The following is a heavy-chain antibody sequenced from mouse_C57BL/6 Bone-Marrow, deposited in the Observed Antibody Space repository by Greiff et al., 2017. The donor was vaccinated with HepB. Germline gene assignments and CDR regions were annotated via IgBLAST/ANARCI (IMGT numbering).Heavy chain of an antibody. CDR2: IYPGSGST. D-gene: IGHD2-3*01. J-gene: IGHJ4*01. CDR3: ARGGWLPSMDY. CDR1: GYTFTSYW. Sequence: QVQLQQPGAELVKPGASVKMSCKASGYTFTSYWITWVKQRPGQGLEWIGDIYPGSGSTNYNEKFKSKATLPVDTSSSTAYMRLSSLTSEDSAVYYCARGGWLPSMDYWGQGTSVTVSS. V-gene: IGHV1-55*01.